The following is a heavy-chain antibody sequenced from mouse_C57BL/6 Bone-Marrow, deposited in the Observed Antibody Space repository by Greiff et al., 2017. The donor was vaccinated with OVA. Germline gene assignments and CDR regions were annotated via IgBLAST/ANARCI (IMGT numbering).Heavy chain of an antibody. CDR1: GYTFTSYW. J-gene: IGHJ2*01. Sequence: QVHVKQPGAELVKPGASVKLSCKASGYTFTSYWMHWVKQRPGRGLEWIGRIDPNSGGTKYNEKFKSKATLTVDKPSSTAYMQLSSLTSEDSAVYYCARWTGGLYYFDYWGQGTTLTVSS. CDR3: ARWTGGLYYFDY. D-gene: IGHD4-1*01. CDR2: IDPNSGGT. V-gene: IGHV1-72*01.